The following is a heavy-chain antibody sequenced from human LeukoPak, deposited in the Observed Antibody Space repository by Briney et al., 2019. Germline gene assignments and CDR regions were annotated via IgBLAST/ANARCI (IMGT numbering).Heavy chain of an antibody. CDR1: GFTFSTYA. D-gene: IGHD3-3*01. CDR2: IIESGGST. CDR3: AKAQSGSGWSFFDY. Sequence: AGGSLRLSCAASGFTFSTYAMTWVRQAPGKGLEWVSGIIESGGSTFYADSVKGRFSISRDNSKNTLYLQMNSLRAEDTALCYCAKAQSGSGWSFFDYWGQGTLVTVSS. J-gene: IGHJ4*02. V-gene: IGHV3-23*01.